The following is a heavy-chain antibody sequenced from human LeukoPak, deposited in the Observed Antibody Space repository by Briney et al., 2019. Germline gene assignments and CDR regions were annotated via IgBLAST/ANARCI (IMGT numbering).Heavy chain of an antibody. J-gene: IGHJ4*02. Sequence: SETLSLTCAVYGGSFSGYYWSWIRQPPGEGLEWIGEINHSGSTNYNPSLKSRVTISVDTSKNQFSLKLSSVTAEDTAVYYCARGSGWGQGTLVTVSS. D-gene: IGHD6-25*01. CDR3: ARGSG. CDR2: INHSGST. CDR1: GGSFSGYY. V-gene: IGHV4-34*01.